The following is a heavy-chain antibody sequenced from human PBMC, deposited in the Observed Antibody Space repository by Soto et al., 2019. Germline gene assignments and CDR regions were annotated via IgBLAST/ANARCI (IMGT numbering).Heavy chain of an antibody. V-gene: IGHV3-7*01. CDR2: IKQDGSEK. Sequence: EVQLVESGGGLVQPAGSLRLSCAASGFTFSSYWMSWVRQAPGKGLEWVANIKQDGSEKYYVDSVKGRFTISIDNAKNSLYLQMNSLRAEDTAEYYCARVLRYYGDFDYWGQGTLVTVSS. D-gene: IGHD4-17*01. CDR1: GFTFSSYW. J-gene: IGHJ4*02. CDR3: ARVLRYYGDFDY.